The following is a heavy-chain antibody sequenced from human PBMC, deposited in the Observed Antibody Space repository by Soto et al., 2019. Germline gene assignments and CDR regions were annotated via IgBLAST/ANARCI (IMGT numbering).Heavy chain of an antibody. CDR2: IYYSGSS. J-gene: IGHJ4*02. V-gene: IGHV4-59*12. CDR1: GGSIGNSY. D-gene: IGHD4-17*01. CDR3: ARATVARVDY. Sequence: SETLSLTCTVSGGSIGNSYWSWIRQSPGKGLEWIGYIYYSGSSNYNPSLKSRVSISVDTSKNQFSLKLSSVTAADTAVYYCARATVARVDYWGQGTLVTVSS.